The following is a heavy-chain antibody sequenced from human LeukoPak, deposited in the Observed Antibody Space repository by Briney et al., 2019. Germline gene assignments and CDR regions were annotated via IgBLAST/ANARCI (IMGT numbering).Heavy chain of an antibody. V-gene: IGHV4-38-2*01. J-gene: IGHJ3*02. CDR3: ASVYNWNDVVAFDI. Sequence: KSSETLSLTCAVSGYSISSGYYWGWIRQPPGKGLEWIRSIYHSGSTYYNPSLKSRVTISVDTSKNQFSLKLSSVTAADTAVYYCASVYNWNDVVAFDIWGQGTMVTVSS. CDR2: IYHSGST. CDR1: GYSISSGYY. D-gene: IGHD1-1*01.